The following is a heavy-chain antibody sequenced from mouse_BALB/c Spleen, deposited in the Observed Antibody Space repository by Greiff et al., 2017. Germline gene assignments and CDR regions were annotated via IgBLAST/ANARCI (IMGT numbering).Heavy chain of an antibody. Sequence: VQLQQPGAELVKPGASVKLSCKASGYTFTSYWMHWVKQRPGQGLEWIGEIDPSDSYTNYNQKFKGKATLTVDKSSSTAYMQLSSLTSEDSAVYYCARRYYFDYWGQGTTLTVSS. CDR2: IDPSDSYT. J-gene: IGHJ2*01. CDR3: ARRYYFDY. V-gene: IGHV1-69*02. CDR1: GYTFTSYW.